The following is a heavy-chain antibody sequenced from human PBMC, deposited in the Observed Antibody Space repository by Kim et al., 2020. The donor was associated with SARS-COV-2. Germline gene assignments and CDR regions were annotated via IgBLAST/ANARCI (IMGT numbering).Heavy chain of an antibody. J-gene: IGHJ5*02. CDR2: IYYSGST. Sequence: SETLSLTCTVSGGSISSYYWSWIRQPPGKGLEWIGYIYYSGSTNYNPSLKSRVTISVDTSKNQFSLKLSSVTAADTAVYYCARDESNMVRGVTGWFDPWGQGTLVTVSS. CDR1: GGSISSYY. V-gene: IGHV4-59*01. CDR3: ARDESNMVRGVTGWFDP. D-gene: IGHD3-10*01.